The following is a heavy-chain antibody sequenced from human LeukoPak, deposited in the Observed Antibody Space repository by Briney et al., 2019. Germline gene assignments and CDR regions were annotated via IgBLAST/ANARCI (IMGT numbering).Heavy chain of an antibody. CDR1: GYTFTSYY. CDR2: INPSGGST. J-gene: IGHJ2*01. Sequence: ASVKVSCKASGYTFTSYYMHWVRQAPGQGLEWMGIINPSGGSTIYAHNFHGRVTMTRDMSTSTVYMELISLRSEDTAVYYCARDRSTATAGRSWYFDLWGRGTLVTVSS. CDR3: ARDRSTATAGRSWYFDL. D-gene: IGHD6-13*01. V-gene: IGHV1-46*01.